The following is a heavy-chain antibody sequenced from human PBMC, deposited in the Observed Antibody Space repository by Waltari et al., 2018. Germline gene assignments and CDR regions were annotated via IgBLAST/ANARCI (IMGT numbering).Heavy chain of an antibody. CDR3: ARPSTIAVAGGFDY. V-gene: IGHV1-2*06. D-gene: IGHD6-19*01. CDR2: INPNSGGT. J-gene: IGHJ4*02. CDR1: GYTFTGYS. Sequence: QVQLVQSGAEVKKPGASVKVSCKASGYTFTGYSMHWVRPAPGQGLEWMGRINPNSGGTNYAQKFQGRVTISADKSISTAYLQWSSLKASDTAMYYCARPSTIAVAGGFDYWGQGTLVTVSS.